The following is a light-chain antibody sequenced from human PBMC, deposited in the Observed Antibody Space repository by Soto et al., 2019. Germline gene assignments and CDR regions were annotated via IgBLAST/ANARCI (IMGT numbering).Light chain of an antibody. CDR3: QQYDDLLGT. Sequence: DIQMTQSPSSLSASVGDRVTIACQASQDISNYLNWYQQKPGKAPKLLIYDASNLETGVPSRFSGSGSGTHFTFTISSLQPEDIATYYCQQYDDLLGTFGQGTKLEI. V-gene: IGKV1-33*01. CDR2: DAS. J-gene: IGKJ2*01. CDR1: QDISNY.